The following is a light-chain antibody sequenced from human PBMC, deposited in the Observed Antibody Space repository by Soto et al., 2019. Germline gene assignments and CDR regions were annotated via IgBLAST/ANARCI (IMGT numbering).Light chain of an antibody. Sequence: DIQMTQSPSTLSASVGDRVTITCRASQSISSWLAWYQQKPGKAPKLLIYKESSLESGLPSRFSGSVSGTEFTLTISSLQPDDFATYYCQQYNSYSWTFGQGTNVEIK. V-gene: IGKV1-5*03. CDR3: QQYNSYSWT. CDR1: QSISSW. CDR2: KES. J-gene: IGKJ1*01.